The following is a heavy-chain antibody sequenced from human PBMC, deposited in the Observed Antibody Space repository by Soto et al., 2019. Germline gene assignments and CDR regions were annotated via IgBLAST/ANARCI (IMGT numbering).Heavy chain of an antibody. CDR3: ARQLPVGATSWFDP. CDR1: GGSINSDDSF. V-gene: IGHV4-39*01. CDR2: LYYGGST. D-gene: IGHD1-26*01. J-gene: IGHJ5*02. Sequence: SETLSLTCSVSGGSINSDDSFWGWVRQSPGKGLEWIGSLYYGGSTFYNPSLKSRVTISLDTSKNQFALRLTSVTAADTAIYYCARQLPVGATSWFDPWGQGTLVTVSS.